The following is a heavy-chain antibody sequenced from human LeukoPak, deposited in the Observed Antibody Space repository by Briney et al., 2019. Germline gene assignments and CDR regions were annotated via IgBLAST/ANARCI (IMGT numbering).Heavy chain of an antibody. J-gene: IGHJ1*01. CDR3: ARPTYCTNGVCPEYFQH. V-gene: IGHV1-3*01. Sequence: ASVKVSCKASGYTLTSYVMHWVRQAPGQRLEWMGWINAGNGNTKYSQKFQGRVTFTRDTSASTAYMELSSLRSEDTAVYYCARPTYCTNGVCPEYFQHWGQGTLVTVSS. CDR1: GYTLTSYV. D-gene: IGHD2-8*01. CDR2: INAGNGNT.